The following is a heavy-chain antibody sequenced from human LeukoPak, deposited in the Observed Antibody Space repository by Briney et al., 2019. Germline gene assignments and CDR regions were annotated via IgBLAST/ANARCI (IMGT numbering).Heavy chain of an antibody. Sequence: GGSLRLSCVASGFTFSDHYMDWVRQAPGKGLEWVGRTRNKANSYTTEYAAKVKGRFTISRDDSKNSLYLEMNSRKTEDTAVYYCARDPSLNLWGKGTTVTVSS. V-gene: IGHV3-72*01. J-gene: IGHJ6*04. CDR3: ARDPSLNL. CDR2: TRNKANSYTT. D-gene: IGHD1-14*01. CDR1: GFTFSDHY.